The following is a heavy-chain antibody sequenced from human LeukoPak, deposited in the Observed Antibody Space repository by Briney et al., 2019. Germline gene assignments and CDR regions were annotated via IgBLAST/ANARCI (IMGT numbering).Heavy chain of an antibody. CDR3: AKELRFLEWFRDY. V-gene: IGHV3-33*06. D-gene: IGHD3-3*01. Sequence: GRSLRLSCAASGFTFRNYGMHWVRQAPGKGLEWVALIWYDGSNKYYADSVKGRFTISRDNSRNTLYLQMNSLRAEDTAVYYCAKELRFLEWFRDYWGQGTLVTVSS. J-gene: IGHJ4*02. CDR2: IWYDGSNK. CDR1: GFTFRNYG.